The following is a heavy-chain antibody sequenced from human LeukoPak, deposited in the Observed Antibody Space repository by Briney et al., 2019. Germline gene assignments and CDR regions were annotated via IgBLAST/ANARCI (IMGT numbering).Heavy chain of an antibody. D-gene: IGHD2-21*01. CDR3: ARDLIVGGDLPLFGAYPFDY. J-gene: IGHJ4*02. V-gene: IGHV1-18*01. Sequence: ASVKVSCKASGYTFTSYGISWVRQAPGQGLEWMGWISAYNGNTNYAQKLQGRVTMTTDTSTSTAYMELRSLRSDDTAVYYCARDLIVGGDLPLFGAYPFDYWGQGTLVTVSS. CDR2: ISAYNGNT. CDR1: GYTFTSYG.